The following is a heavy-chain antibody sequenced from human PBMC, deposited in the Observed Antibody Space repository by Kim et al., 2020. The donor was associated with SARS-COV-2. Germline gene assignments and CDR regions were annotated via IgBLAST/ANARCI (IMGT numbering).Heavy chain of an antibody. CDR3: ARGAGWAIVVVPAAIPYTWFDP. CDR1: GGSISSSSYY. J-gene: IGHJ5*02. CDR2: IYYSGST. Sequence: SETLSLTCPVSGGSISSSSYYWGWIRQPPGKGLEWLGSIYYSGSTYYNPSLKSRVTISVDTSKNQFSLKLSSVTAADTAVYYCARGAGWAIVVVPAAIPYTWFDPWGHGALVTVSS. D-gene: IGHD2-2*01. V-gene: IGHV4-39*01.